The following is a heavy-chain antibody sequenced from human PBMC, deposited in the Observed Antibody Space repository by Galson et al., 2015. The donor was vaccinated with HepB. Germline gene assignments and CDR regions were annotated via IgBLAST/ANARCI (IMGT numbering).Heavy chain of an antibody. CDR3: ARDRLDIVVVPAAIYYYYGMDV. CDR1: GYTFTSYG. Sequence: SVKVSCKASGYTFTSYGISWVRQAPGQGLEWMGWISAYNGNTNYAQKLQGRVTMTTDTSTSTAYMELRSLRSDDTAVYYCARDRLDIVVVPAAIYYYYGMDVWGQGTTVTVSS. CDR2: ISAYNGNT. J-gene: IGHJ6*02. V-gene: IGHV1-18*01. D-gene: IGHD2-2*03.